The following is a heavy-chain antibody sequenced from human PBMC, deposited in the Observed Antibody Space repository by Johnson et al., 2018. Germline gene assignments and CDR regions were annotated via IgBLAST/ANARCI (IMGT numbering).Heavy chain of an antibody. D-gene: IGHD4-23*01. CDR3: ATSNGGNSVYYYMDV. CDR2: ISSTGGTR. CDR1: GFTFSDYY. Sequence: QVQLVQSGGGLVKPGGPLRLSCAASGFTFSDYYMTWIRQVPGKGLEWVSYISSTGGTRHYADSVKGRFTIPRDNAKNSLYLQMNSLRADDTAVYYCATSNGGNSVYYYMDVWGKGTTVTVSS. J-gene: IGHJ6*03. V-gene: IGHV3-11*04.